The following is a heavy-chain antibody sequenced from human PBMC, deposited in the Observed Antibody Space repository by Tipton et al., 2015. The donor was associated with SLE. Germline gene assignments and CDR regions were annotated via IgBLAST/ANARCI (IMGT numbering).Heavy chain of an antibody. CDR1: GFTYSGYA. CDR2: IRADGSNK. CDR3: AGGTGAYFDH. V-gene: IGHV3-30*02. J-gene: IGHJ4*02. Sequence: SLRLSCAASGFTYSGYAMHWVRQAPGKGLEWVAFIRADGSNKDYADSVKGRFTISIDNSKNTLYLQMNRLRVEDTAVYYCAGGTGAYFDHWGQGTLVTVSS. D-gene: IGHD3-16*01.